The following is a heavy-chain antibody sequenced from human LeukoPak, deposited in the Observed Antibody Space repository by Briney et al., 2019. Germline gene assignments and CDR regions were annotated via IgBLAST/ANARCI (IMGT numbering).Heavy chain of an antibody. CDR3: ARDLYSSSSEGYYYYSMDV. J-gene: IGHJ6*03. CDR1: GYTFTCYY. Sequence: GAAVKVSCKGSGYTFTCYYIHWVRPARGQGLEWVGGINHNSGGTNYAEKFQGRVTMSRATSISTAYMELSRLRSDDTAVYYCARDLYSSSSEGYYYYSMDVWGKGTTVTVSS. D-gene: IGHD6-6*01. CDR2: INHNSGGT. V-gene: IGHV1-2*02.